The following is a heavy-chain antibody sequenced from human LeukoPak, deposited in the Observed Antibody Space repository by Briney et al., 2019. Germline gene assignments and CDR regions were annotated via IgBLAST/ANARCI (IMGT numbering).Heavy chain of an antibody. J-gene: IGHJ2*01. Sequence: SETLSLTCTVSGGSISSYYWSWIRQPPGKGLEWIGYIYTSGSTNYNPSLKSRVTISVDTSKNQFSLKLSSVTAADTAVYYCARQRGYNSRGWYFDLWGRGTLVTVSS. CDR3: ARQRGYNSRGWYFDL. D-gene: IGHD5-24*01. CDR2: IYTSGST. V-gene: IGHV4-4*09. CDR1: GGSISSYY.